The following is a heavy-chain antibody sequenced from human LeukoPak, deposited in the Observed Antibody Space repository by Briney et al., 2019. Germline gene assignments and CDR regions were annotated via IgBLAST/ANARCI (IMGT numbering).Heavy chain of an antibody. J-gene: IGHJ3*02. D-gene: IGHD3-22*01. Sequence: WESLRLSCAASGFTFSSYAMSWVRQAPGKGLEWVSAISGSGTNTYYADFVKGRVNISRDNSKDSLYLQMNSLRAEDTAVYYCAKGIVVVISGNAFDIWGQGTMVTVSS. CDR3: AKGIVVVISGNAFDI. CDR2: ISGSGTNT. V-gene: IGHV3-23*01. CDR1: GFTFSSYA.